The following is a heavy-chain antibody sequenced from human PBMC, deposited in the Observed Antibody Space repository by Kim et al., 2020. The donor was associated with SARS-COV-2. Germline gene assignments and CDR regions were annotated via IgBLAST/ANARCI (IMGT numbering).Heavy chain of an antibody. V-gene: IGHV3-33*01. CDR2: IWYDGSNK. Sequence: GGSLRLSCAASGFTFSSYGMHWVRQAPGKGLEWVAVIWYDGSNKYYADSVKGRFTISRDNSKNTLYLQMNSLRAEDTAVYYCARASLINYYDSSGTNYYYYYGMDVWGQGTTVTVSS. J-gene: IGHJ6*02. D-gene: IGHD3-22*01. CDR3: ARASLINYYDSSGTNYYYYYGMDV. CDR1: GFTFSSYG.